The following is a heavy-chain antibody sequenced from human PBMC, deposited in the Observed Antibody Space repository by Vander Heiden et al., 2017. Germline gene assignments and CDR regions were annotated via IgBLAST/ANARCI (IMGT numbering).Heavy chain of an antibody. J-gene: IGHJ5*02. CDR1: GYTFTTYF. CDR3: AREGGGNWFDP. V-gene: IGHV1-2*02. Sequence: VSCKASGYTFTTYFIHWVRQAPGQGLEWMGWINPNSGGTKYAQKFQGRVTMTRDTSISTVYMELSRLRSDDPAVYYGAREGGGNWFDPWGQGTLVTVSS. D-gene: IGHD3-16*01. CDR2: INPNSGGT.